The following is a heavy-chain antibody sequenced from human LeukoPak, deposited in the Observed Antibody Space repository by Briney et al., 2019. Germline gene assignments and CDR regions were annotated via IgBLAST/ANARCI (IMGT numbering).Heavy chain of an antibody. D-gene: IGHD3-22*01. V-gene: IGHV4-34*01. CDR2: INHSGST. J-gene: IGHJ4*02. CDR3: ARGAHYYDSSGLDY. Sequence: SETLSLTCAVYGGSFSGYYWSWIRQPPGKGLEWIGEINHSGSTNYNPSLKSRVTISVDTSKNQFSLKLSSVTAADTAVYYCARGAHYYDSSGLDYWGQRTLVTLSS. CDR1: GGSFSGYY.